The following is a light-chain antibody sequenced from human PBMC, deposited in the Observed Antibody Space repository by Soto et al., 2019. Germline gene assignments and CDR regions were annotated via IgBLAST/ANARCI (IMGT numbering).Light chain of an antibody. CDR3: QHYRSSRGCT. V-gene: IGKV3-20*01. Sequence: DIVLTQSPGTLSLSPGERATLSCRASQSVSSSYLAWYQQKPGQAPRLLIYGASSRATGIPDRFSGSGSGTDFTLTISRLEPEDFAVYYCQHYRSSRGCTFGQGTKLEIK. CDR1: QSVSSSY. CDR2: GAS. J-gene: IGKJ2*02.